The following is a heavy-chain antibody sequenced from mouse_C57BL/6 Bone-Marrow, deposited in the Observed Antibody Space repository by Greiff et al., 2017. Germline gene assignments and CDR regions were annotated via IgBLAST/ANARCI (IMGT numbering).Heavy chain of an antibody. D-gene: IGHD2-4*01. J-gene: IGHJ4*01. Sequence: EVQLVESGGGLVQPKGSLKLSCAASGFSFNTYAMNWVRQAPGKGLEWVARIRSKSNNYATYYADSVKDRFTISRDDSESMLYLQMNNLKTEDTAMYYCVRSTMITTEIGYYAMDYWGQGTSATVSS. CDR3: VRSTMITTEIGYYAMDY. CDR2: IRSKSNNYAT. CDR1: GFSFNTYA. V-gene: IGHV10-1*01.